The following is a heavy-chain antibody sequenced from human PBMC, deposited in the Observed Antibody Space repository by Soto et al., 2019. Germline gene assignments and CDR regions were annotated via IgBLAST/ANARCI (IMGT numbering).Heavy chain of an antibody. CDR3: AGDKREVYALNGGPPYYYYYGMDV. Sequence: SETLSLTCTVSGGSISSGGYYWSWIRQHPGKGLEWIGYIYYSGSTYYNPSLKSRVTKSVETSKNQFSLKLSSVTAADTGGYYCAGDKREVYALNGGPPYYYYYGMDVWGQGTTVTVSS. CDR1: GGSISSGGYY. CDR2: IYYSGST. V-gene: IGHV4-31*03. J-gene: IGHJ6*02. D-gene: IGHD2-8*01.